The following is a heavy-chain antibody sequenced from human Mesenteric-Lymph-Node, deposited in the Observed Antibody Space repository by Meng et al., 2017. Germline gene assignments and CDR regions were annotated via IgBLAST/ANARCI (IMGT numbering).Heavy chain of an antibody. CDR2: IKQDGSEK. CDR3: ARENHVGVTWGDIDQ. V-gene: IGHV3-7*01. D-gene: IGHD1-26*01. Sequence: GGSLRLSCAASGFTFSSYAMHWVRQAPGKGLEWVANIKQDGSEKYYVDSVKGRFTISRDNAKNSLYLQMNSLRAEDTAVYYRARENHVGVTWGDIDQWGQGMLVTVSS. J-gene: IGHJ4*02. CDR1: GFTFSSYA.